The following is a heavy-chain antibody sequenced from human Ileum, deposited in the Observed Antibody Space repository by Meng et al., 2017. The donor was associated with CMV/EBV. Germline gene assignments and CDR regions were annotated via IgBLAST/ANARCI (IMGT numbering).Heavy chain of an antibody. CDR3: ARGQAGTC. V-gene: IGHV3-21*01. CDR2: ISSSSSYI. CDR1: GFTFSSYS. D-gene: IGHD6-13*01. J-gene: IGHJ4*02. Sequence: GESLKIPCAASGFTFSSYSMNWVRQAPGKGLERVSSISSSSSYIYYADSVKGRFTISRDNAKNSLYLQMNSLRAEDTAVYYCARGQAGTCWGQGTLVTVSS.